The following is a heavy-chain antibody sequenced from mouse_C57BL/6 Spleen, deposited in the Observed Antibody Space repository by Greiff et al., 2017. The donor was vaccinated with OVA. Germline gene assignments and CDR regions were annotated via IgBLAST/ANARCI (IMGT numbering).Heavy chain of an antibody. CDR3: ARSGYYGSSYEDFDY. CDR1: GYTFTSYW. V-gene: IGHV1-53*01. J-gene: IGHJ2*01. CDR2: INPSNGGT. D-gene: IGHD1-1*01. Sequence: QVQLKQPGPELVKPGASVKLSCKASGYTFTSYWMHWVKQRPGQGLEWIGNINPSNGGTNYNEKFKSKATLTVDKSSSTAYMQLSSLTSEDSAVYYCARSGYYGSSYEDFDYWGQGTTLTVSS.